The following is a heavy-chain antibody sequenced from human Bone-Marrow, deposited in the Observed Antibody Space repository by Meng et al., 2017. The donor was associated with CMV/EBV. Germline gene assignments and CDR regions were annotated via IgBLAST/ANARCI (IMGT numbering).Heavy chain of an antibody. CDR3: ARQIGITMIAY. J-gene: IGHJ4*02. V-gene: IGHV1-69*10. D-gene: IGHD3-22*01. CDR2: IIPILGIA. Sequence: SVKVSCKASGGTFSSYAISWVRQAPGQGLEWMGGIIPILGIANYAQKFQGRVTITADKSTSTAYMELSSLRSEDTAVYYCARQIGITMIAYWGQGTRVTVYS. CDR1: GGTFSSYA.